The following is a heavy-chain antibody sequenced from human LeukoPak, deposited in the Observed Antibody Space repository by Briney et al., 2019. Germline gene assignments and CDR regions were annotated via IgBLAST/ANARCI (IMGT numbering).Heavy chain of an antibody. CDR1: GFTFSSYS. V-gene: IGHV3-21*01. CDR2: ISSSSSYI. CDR3: SALDYYDSSGPSPDAFDI. Sequence: PGGSLRLSCAASGFTFSSYSMNWVRQAPGKGLEWVSSISSSSSYIYYADSVKGRFTISRDSAKNSMYLQMNSLRAEDTAVYYCSALDYYDSSGPSPDAFDIWGQGTMVTVSS. D-gene: IGHD3-22*01. J-gene: IGHJ3*02.